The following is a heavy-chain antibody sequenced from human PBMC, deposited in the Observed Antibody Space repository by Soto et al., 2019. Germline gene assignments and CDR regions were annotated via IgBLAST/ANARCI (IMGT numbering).Heavy chain of an antibody. CDR2: ISYDGGKK. V-gene: IGHV3-30*04. J-gene: IGHJ4*02. CDR1: GFNFSSYA. CDR3: AREGQPAAGTTPHN. Sequence: GASLRLSCAASGFNFSSYAMHWVRQAPGKGLEWVAVISYDGGKKYYADSVKGRFTISRDNSQNTLYVEMTSLSAEDTAVYYCAREGQPAAGTTPHNWGQGTLVTVSS. D-gene: IGHD6-13*01.